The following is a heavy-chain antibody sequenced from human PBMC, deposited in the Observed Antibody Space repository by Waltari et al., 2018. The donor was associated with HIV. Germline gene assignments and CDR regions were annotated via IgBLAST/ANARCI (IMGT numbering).Heavy chain of an antibody. CDR2: MNPNSGNT. CDR3: ARLLRGFSYGGAFDL. Sequence: QAQLVQSGAEVKKPGASVKVSCKASGYTFTSHDINWVRQATGQGLEGMGWMNPNSGNTGYAQMFQGRVTMTRNTSINTAYMELSSLKSEDTAVYYCARLLRGFSYGGAFDLWGQGTVVIVSS. D-gene: IGHD5-18*01. CDR1: GYTFTSHD. J-gene: IGHJ3*01. V-gene: IGHV1-8*01.